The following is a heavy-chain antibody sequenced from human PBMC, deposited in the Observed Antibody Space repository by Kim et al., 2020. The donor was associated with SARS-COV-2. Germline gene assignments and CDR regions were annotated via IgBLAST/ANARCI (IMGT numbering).Heavy chain of an antibody. D-gene: IGHD3-10*01. V-gene: IGHV4-34*01. CDR1: GGSFSGYY. J-gene: IGHJ5*02. CDR2: INHSGST. Sequence: SETLSLTCAVYGGSFSGYYWSWIRQPPGKGLEWIGEINHSGSTNYNPSLKSRVTISVDTSKNQFSLKLSSVTAADTAVYYCARRTTPSTYGSGSYGRGGWFDPWGQGTLVTVSS. CDR3: ARRTTPSTYGSGSYGRGGWFDP.